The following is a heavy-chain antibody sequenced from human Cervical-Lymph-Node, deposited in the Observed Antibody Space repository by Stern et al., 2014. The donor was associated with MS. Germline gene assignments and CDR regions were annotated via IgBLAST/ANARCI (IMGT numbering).Heavy chain of an antibody. CDR2: ISGYNGET. CDR1: GYTFTDYG. D-gene: IGHD5-12*01. CDR3: ARDHKEIVRSPPTGMDV. Sequence: QVQLVQSGAEVKKPGTSVTVSCKASGYTFTDYGISWVRPAPGQGLEWMGWISGYNGETSYAQKVQDRVSMTTDTTKNTDYMEVRSLTSDDTAVFYCARDHKEIVRSPPTGMDVWAQGTTVTVSS. J-gene: IGHJ6*02. V-gene: IGHV1-18*01.